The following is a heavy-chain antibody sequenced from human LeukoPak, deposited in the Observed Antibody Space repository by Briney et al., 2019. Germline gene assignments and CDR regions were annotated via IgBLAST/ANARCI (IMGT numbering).Heavy chain of an antibody. D-gene: IGHD2-15*01. V-gene: IGHV5-51*01. Sequence: KVSCKASGYTFTSYGISWVRQMPGKGLEWMGIIYPGDSDTRYSPSFQGQVTISADKSSSTAYLQWSSLKASDTAMYYCARQYCSGGSCVPYYYGMDVWGQGTTVTVSS. CDR3: ARQYCSGGSCVPYYYGMDV. CDR1: GYTFTSYG. CDR2: IYPGDSDT. J-gene: IGHJ6*02.